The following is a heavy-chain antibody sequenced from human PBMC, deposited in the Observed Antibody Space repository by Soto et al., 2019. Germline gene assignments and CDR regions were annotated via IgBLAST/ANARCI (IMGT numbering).Heavy chain of an antibody. Sequence: QVQLVQSGAEVKKPGSSVKVSCKASGGTFSSYAISWVRQAPGQGLEWMGGIIPIFGTANYAQKFQGRVTIPADESTSTAYMELSSLRSEDTAVYYCARDRGVVTALYYYYGMDVWGQGTTVTVSS. CDR1: GGTFSSYA. CDR3: ARDRGVVTALYYYYGMDV. J-gene: IGHJ6*02. D-gene: IGHD2-15*01. V-gene: IGHV1-69*01. CDR2: IIPIFGTA.